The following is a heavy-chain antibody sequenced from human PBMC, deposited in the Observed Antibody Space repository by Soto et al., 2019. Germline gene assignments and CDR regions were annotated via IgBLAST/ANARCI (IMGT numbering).Heavy chain of an antibody. Sequence: QVQLVESGGGVVQPGRSLRLSCAASGFTFSSYGMHWVRQAPGKGLEWVAVIWYDGSNKDYADSVKGRFTISRDNSKNTLYLPMNSLRAEDTAVFYCARGQGQNDYWGQGTLVTVSS. J-gene: IGHJ4*02. CDR3: ARGQGQNDY. V-gene: IGHV3-33*01. CDR2: IWYDGSNK. CDR1: GFTFSSYG.